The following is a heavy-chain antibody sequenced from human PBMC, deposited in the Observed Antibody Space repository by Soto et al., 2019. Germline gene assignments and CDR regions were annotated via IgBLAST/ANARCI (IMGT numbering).Heavy chain of an antibody. V-gene: IGHV4-59*08. CDR3: ARMGGYSWFDP. J-gene: IGHJ5*02. Sequence: SETLSLTCTVSGGAISSYYWSWIRQPPGKGLEWIGYVHYSGSTKYNPSLKSRVTISVDTSKNQCSVKLSSVTAADTAVYYCARMGGYSWFDPWGQGTLVTVSS. CDR2: VHYSGST. D-gene: IGHD1-26*01. CDR1: GGAISSYY.